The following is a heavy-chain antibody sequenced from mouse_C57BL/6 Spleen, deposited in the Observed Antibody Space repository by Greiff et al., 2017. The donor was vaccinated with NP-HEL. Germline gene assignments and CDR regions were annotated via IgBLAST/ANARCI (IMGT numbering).Heavy chain of an antibody. Sequence: QVQLKESGAELVRPGASVTLSCKASGYTFTDYEMHWVKQTPVHGLEWIGAIDPETGGTAYNQKFKGKAILTADKSSSTAYMELRSLTSEDSAVYYCTRWAEAMDYWGQGTSVTVSS. V-gene: IGHV1-15*01. CDR2: IDPETGGT. CDR3: TRWAEAMDY. CDR1: GYTFTDYE. J-gene: IGHJ4*01.